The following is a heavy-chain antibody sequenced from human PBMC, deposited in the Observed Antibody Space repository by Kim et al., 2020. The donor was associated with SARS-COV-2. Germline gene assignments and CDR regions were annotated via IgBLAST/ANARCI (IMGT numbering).Heavy chain of an antibody. J-gene: IGHJ4*02. CDR2: INHSGST. CDR1: GGSFSGYY. V-gene: IGHV4-34*01. CDR3: ARGRSPYYFDY. Sequence: SETLSLTCAVYGGSFSGYYWSWIRQPPGKGLEWIGEINHSGSTNYNPSLKSRVTISVDTSKNQFSLKLSSVTAADTAVYYCARGRSPYYFDYWGQGTLGTVSS.